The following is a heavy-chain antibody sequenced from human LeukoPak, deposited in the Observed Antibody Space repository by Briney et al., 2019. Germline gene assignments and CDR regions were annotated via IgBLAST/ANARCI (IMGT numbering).Heavy chain of an antibody. CDR3: AKVPYSGSYHGYFFDS. CDR1: GFNFSSYG. D-gene: IGHD1-26*01. J-gene: IGHJ4*02. Sequence: GRSLRLSCAASGFNFSSYGMHWVRQAPGKGLEWVALVWYDGTTKHYADSVRGRFTISRDNSKNTLHLQMNGLRAEDTAIYYCAKVPYSGSYHGYFFDSWGQGTLVTVSS. CDR2: VWYDGTTK. V-gene: IGHV3-33*06.